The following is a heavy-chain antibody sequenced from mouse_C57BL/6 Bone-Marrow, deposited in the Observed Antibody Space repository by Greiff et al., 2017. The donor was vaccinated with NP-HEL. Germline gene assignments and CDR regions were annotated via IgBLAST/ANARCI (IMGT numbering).Heavy chain of an antibody. CDR1: GFTFTDYY. CDR2: IRNKANGYTT. Sequence: EVKLVESGGGLVQPGGSLSLYCAASGFTFTDYYMSWVRQPPGKALEWLVFIRNKANGYTTEYSASVKGRFTISRDNSQSILYRQMNALRAEDRATYYCARSIYYDYADDPFYAMDYWGQGTSVTVSS. V-gene: IGHV7-3*01. D-gene: IGHD2-4*01. CDR3: ARSIYYDYADDPFYAMDY. J-gene: IGHJ4*01.